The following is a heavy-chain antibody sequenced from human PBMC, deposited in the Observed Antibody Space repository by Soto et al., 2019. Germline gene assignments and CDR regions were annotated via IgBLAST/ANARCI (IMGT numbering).Heavy chain of an antibody. CDR2: ISYDGSNK. CDR1: GFTFSSYA. CDR3: ARDRVLMVYARLSASSDMDT. V-gene: IGHV3-30-3*01. Sequence: PGGSLRLSCAASGFTFSSYAMHWVRQAPGKGLEWVAVISYDGSNKYYADSVKGRFTISRDNSKNTLYLQMNSLRAEDTAVYYCARDRVLMVYARLSASSDMDTWGQENTVTV. D-gene: IGHD2-8*01. J-gene: IGHJ6*01.